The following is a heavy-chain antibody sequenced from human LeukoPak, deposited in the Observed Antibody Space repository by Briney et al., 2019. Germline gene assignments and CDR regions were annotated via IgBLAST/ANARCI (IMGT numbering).Heavy chain of an antibody. CDR3: ARDRGKRVETSMVGFP. Sequence: GGSLRLSCAASGFTFSSYAMSWVRQAPGKGLEWVSVISNSGGTTLYADSVKGRFTISRDNAKNSLYLQMNNLRAEDTAVYYCARDRGKRVETSMVGFPWGQGTLVTVSS. J-gene: IGHJ5*02. CDR2: ISNSGGTT. V-gene: IGHV3-23*01. D-gene: IGHD5-18*01. CDR1: GFTFSSYA.